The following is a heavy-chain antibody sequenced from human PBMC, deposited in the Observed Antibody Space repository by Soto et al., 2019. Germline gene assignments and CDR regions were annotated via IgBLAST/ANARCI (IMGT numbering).Heavy chain of an antibody. CDR1: NGSISSSNW. D-gene: IGHD3-9*01. CDR2: IYHTGRT. Sequence: QVQLQESGPGLVKPSGTLSLTCVITNGSISSSNWWSWVRQPPGKGLEWIGEIYHTGRTNYNPSLRSRVTMSIDKSNHRFSLRLSSLAAADTAVYYCVRDEAHYDILTGSSLGRAFDIWGQGTMVTVSS. J-gene: IGHJ3*02. V-gene: IGHV4-4*02. CDR3: VRDEAHYDILTGSSLGRAFDI.